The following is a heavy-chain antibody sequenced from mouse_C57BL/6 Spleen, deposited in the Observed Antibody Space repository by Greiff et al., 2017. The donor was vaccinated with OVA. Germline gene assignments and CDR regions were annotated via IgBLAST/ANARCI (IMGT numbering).Heavy chain of an antibody. CDR3: ARSLYYGSSSWYFDV. D-gene: IGHD1-1*01. J-gene: IGHJ1*03. CDR1: GYAFSSSW. V-gene: IGHV1-82*01. Sequence: QVQLKQSGPELVKPGASVKISCKASGYAFSSSWMNWVKQRPGKGLEWIGRIYPGDGDTNYNGKFKGKATLTADKSSSTAYMKLSSLTSEDSAVYFCARSLYYGSSSWYFDVWGTGTTVTVSS. CDR2: IYPGDGDT.